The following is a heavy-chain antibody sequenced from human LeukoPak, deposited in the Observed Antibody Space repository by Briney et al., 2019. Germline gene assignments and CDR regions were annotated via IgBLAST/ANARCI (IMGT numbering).Heavy chain of an antibody. CDR3: AGGRGSD. CDR1: GFTFTSYG. Sequence: GGSLRLSCAASGFTFTSYGMNWVRQAPGKGLEWVSYIGSGSATIYYADSVKGRFTISRDNAKNSLYLQMNSLRDEDTAVYYCAGGRGSDWGQGTLVTVSS. V-gene: IGHV3-48*02. J-gene: IGHJ4*02. CDR2: IGSGSATI.